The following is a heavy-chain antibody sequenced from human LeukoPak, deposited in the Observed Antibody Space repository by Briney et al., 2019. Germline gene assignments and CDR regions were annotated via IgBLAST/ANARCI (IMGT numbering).Heavy chain of an antibody. J-gene: IGHJ3*02. Sequence: GGSLRLSCAASGLTLSSYAMTWVRQAPGKGLEWVSTISRSGGTTYSADSVKGRFTISRDNSKNTLYLQMNSLKVEDTAVYYCAKDDGGPYYYDGDLPGAFDIWGQGTMVTVSS. D-gene: IGHD3-22*01. CDR2: ISRSGGTT. CDR3: AKDDGGPYYYDGDLPGAFDI. V-gene: IGHV3-23*01. CDR1: GLTLSSYA.